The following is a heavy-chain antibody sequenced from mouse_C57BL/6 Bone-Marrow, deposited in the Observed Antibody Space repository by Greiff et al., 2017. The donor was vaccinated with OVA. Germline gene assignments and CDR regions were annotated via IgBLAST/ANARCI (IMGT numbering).Heavy chain of an antibody. D-gene: IGHD2-2*01. Sequence: QVQLQQSGAELARPGASVKLSCKASGYTFTSYGISWVKQRTGQGLEWIGEIYPRSGNTYYNEKFKGKATLTADKSSSTAYMELRSLTSEDSAVYFCASGALYGYDGYFDYWGQGTTLTVSS. J-gene: IGHJ2*01. CDR3: ASGALYGYDGYFDY. CDR1: GYTFTSYG. CDR2: IYPRSGNT. V-gene: IGHV1-81*01.